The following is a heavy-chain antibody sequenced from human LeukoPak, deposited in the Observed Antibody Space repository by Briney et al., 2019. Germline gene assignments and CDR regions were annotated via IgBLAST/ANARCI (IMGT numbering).Heavy chain of an antibody. CDR3: AREGTSGYYSSFDY. CDR2: ISYDGSNK. V-gene: IGHV3-30-3*01. J-gene: IGHJ4*02. D-gene: IGHD3-22*01. Sequence: GGSLRLSCAASGFTSSSYAMHWVRQAPGKGLEWVAVISYDGSNKYYADSVKGRFTISRDNSKNTLYLQMNSLRAEDTAVYYCAREGTSGYYSSFDYWGQGTLVTVSS. CDR1: GFTSSSYA.